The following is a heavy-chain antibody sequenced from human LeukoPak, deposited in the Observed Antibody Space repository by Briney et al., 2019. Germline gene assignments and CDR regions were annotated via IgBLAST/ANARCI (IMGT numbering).Heavy chain of an antibody. CDR3: ASGSGSYRTPYYYMDV. J-gene: IGHJ6*03. CDR2: IYSGGST. D-gene: IGHD3-10*01. CDR1: GFTVSSNY. V-gene: IGHV3-53*01. Sequence: QPGGSLRLSCAASGFTVSSNYMSWVRQAPGKGLEWVSVIYSGGSTYYADSVKGRFTISRGNSKNTLYLQMNSLRAEDTAVYYCASGSGSYRTPYYYMDVWGTGTTVTVSS.